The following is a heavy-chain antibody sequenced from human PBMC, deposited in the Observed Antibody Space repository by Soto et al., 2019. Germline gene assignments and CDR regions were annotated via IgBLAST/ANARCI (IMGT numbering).Heavy chain of an antibody. D-gene: IGHD3-10*01. CDR2: ISWNSGSV. Sequence: GGSLRLSCAASGFTFDYYGMHWVRQSPGKGLEWVSGISWNSGSVGYADSVKGRFTISRDNAKNSLYLQMNSLRAEDTALYYCAKDKAPTIVGWFDPWGQGTRVTVSS. V-gene: IGHV3-9*01. CDR3: AKDKAPTIVGWFDP. J-gene: IGHJ5*02. CDR1: GFTFDYYG.